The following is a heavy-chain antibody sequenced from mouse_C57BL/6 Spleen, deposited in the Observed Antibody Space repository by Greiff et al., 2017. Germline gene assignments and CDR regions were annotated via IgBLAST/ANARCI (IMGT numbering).Heavy chain of an antibody. CDR3: TTRGYYCSSYPWFAY. V-gene: IGHV14-4*01. CDR1: GFNIKDDY. J-gene: IGHJ3*01. Sequence: EVQLQQSGAELVRPGASVKLSCTASGFNIKDDYMHWVKQRPEQGLEWIGWIDPENGDTEYASKFQGKATIKADTSSNTAYLQLSSLTSADTAVYYCTTRGYYCSSYPWFAYWGQGTLVTVSA. CDR2: IDPENGDT. D-gene: IGHD1-1*01.